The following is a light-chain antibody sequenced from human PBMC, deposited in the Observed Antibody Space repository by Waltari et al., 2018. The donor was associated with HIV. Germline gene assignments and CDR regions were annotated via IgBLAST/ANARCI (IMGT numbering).Light chain of an antibody. Sequence: QSALTQPASVSGSPGQSITISCTGNRSAVGAYNYVSWYQQHPCRAPKVMIYEVSNRPSWVSNRFSGSKSGNTASLTISGLQAEDEADYYCSSYTTSSSWVFGGGTKVTVL. CDR2: EVS. J-gene: IGLJ3*02. V-gene: IGLV2-14*01. CDR3: SSYTTSSSWV. CDR1: RSAVGAYNY.